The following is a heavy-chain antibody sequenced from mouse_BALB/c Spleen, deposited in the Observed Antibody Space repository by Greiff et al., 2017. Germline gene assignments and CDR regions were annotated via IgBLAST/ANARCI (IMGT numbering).Heavy chain of an antibody. CDR1: GFSLTSYG. CDR3: ASARCGDYVYYAMDY. Sequence: VQLVESGPGLVAPSQSLSITCTVSGFSLTSYGIHWVRQPPGKGLEWLGVIWAGGSTTYNTARMSRRNIITDNSKSQVILNMNSMQTDDTAMYYYASARCGDYVYYAMDYWGQGTSVTVSS. V-gene: IGHV2-9*02. D-gene: IGHD2-13*01. J-gene: IGHJ4*01. CDR2: IWAGGST.